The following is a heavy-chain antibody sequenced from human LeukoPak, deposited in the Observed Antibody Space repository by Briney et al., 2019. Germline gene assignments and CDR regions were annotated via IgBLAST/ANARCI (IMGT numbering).Heavy chain of an antibody. Sequence: GGSLRLSCAASGFTFSSYGMHWVRQAPGKRLEWVAVISYDGSNKYYADSVKGRFTISRDNSKNTLYLQMNSLRAEDTAVYYCAKGRPYPAVGSSHFDYWGQGTLVTVSS. CDR3: AKGRPYPAVGSSHFDY. V-gene: IGHV3-30*18. D-gene: IGHD3-10*01. CDR1: GFTFSSYG. CDR2: ISYDGSNK. J-gene: IGHJ4*02.